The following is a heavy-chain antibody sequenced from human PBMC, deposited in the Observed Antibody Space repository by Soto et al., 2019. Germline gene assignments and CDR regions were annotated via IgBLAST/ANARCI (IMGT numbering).Heavy chain of an antibody. V-gene: IGHV3-23*01. CDR3: AKGGQSYDY. CDR2: ISASVGST. CDR1: GFTFSNYA. J-gene: IGHJ4*02. Sequence: GSLRLSCAASGFTFSNYAMSWVRQAPGKGLEWVSAISASVGSTYYTDSVKGRFTISRDNSKNTLYLQMNSLRAEDTAVYYCAKGGQSYDYWGQGTLVTVPQ. D-gene: IGHD3-10*01.